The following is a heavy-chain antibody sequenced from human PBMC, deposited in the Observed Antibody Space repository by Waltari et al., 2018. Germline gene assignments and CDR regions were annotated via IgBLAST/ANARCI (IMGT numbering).Heavy chain of an antibody. J-gene: IGHJ5*02. CDR1: GFTFSSYS. CDR3: AREDYGDYNNWFDP. V-gene: IGHV3-21*01. Sequence: EVQLVESGGGLVKPGGSLRLSCAASGFTFSSYSMNWVRQAPGKGLEWVSSISSSSSYKYYADSVKGRFTISRDNAKNSLYLQMNSLRAEDTAVYYCAREDYGDYNNWFDPWGQGTLVTVSS. D-gene: IGHD4-17*01. CDR2: ISSSSSYK.